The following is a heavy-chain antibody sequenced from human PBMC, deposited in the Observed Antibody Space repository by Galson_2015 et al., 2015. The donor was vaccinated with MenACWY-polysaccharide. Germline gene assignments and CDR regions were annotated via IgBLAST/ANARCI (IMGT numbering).Heavy chain of an antibody. CDR1: GGSVTSSNHY. Sequence: TCSVSGGSVTSSNHYWSWIRQPPGKGLEWIGYIYYSGTTKYNPSLKSRVTISVDTSKNQFSLKVTSVTAADTAVYYCARLTPTFSSGWRINWFDPWGQGSLVSVSS. CDR2: IYYSGTT. J-gene: IGHJ5*02. CDR3: ARLTPTFSSGWRINWFDP. V-gene: IGHV4-61*01. D-gene: IGHD6-25*01.